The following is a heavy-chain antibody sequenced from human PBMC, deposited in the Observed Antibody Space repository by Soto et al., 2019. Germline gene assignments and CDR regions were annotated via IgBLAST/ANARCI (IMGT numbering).Heavy chain of an antibody. D-gene: IGHD6-19*01. Sequence: SDTLSLTCSVSRGSISGSYWSWIRQSPGKGLEWLGYVYYTGSTNYSPSLRSRVSISVDTSKNEFSLRLSSVTAADTAVYFCARSVAVPGAHIDYWGQGTQVTVSS. CDR3: ARSVAVPGAHIDY. J-gene: IGHJ4*02. CDR1: RGSISGSY. V-gene: IGHV4-59*07. CDR2: VYYTGST.